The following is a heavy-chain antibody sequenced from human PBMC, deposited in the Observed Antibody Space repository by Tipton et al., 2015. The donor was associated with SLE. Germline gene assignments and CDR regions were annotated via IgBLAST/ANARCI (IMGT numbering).Heavy chain of an antibody. CDR2: ISSSSSYI. Sequence: SLRLSCAASGFIFASYAMSWVRQAPGKGLEWVSSISSSSSYIYYADSVKGRFTISRDNAKNSLYLQMNSLRAEDTAVYYCARGGYSGSWYVYWGQGTLVTVSS. D-gene: IGHD6-13*01. J-gene: IGHJ4*02. CDR3: ARGGYSGSWYVY. CDR1: GFIFASYA. V-gene: IGHV3-21*03.